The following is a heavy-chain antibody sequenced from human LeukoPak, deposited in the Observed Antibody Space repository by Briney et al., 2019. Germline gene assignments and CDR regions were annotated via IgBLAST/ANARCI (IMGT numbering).Heavy chain of an antibody. CDR3: ARARGGLWSPFDY. CDR1: GYTFTTDY. Sequence: ASVKVSCKASGYTFTTDYIHWVRQAPGQGLEWMGIINPSGGSTTYAQKFQGRVIMTGDTSTSTVYMELRSLRSEDTAVYYCARARGGLWSPFDYWGQGTLVTVSS. J-gene: IGHJ4*02. V-gene: IGHV1-46*01. D-gene: IGHD1-26*01. CDR2: INPSGGST.